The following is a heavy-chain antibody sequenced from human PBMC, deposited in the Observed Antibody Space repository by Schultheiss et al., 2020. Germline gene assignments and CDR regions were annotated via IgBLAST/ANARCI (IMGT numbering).Heavy chain of an antibody. CDR1: GYTFTSYA. CDR3: ARWLMVQGVID. Sequence: ASVKVSCKASGYTFTSYAMHWVRQAPGQRLEWMGWINAGNGNTKYSQKFQGRVTITRDTSASTAYMELSSLRSEDTAVYYCARWLMVQGVIDWGQGTLVNVYS. D-gene: IGHD3-10*01. CDR2: INAGNGNT. V-gene: IGHV1-3*01. J-gene: IGHJ4*02.